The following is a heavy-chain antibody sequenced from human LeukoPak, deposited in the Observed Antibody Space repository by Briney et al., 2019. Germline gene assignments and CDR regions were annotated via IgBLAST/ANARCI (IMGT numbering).Heavy chain of an antibody. CDR2: ISAYNGNT. CDR1: GYTFTSYG. Sequence: ASVKVSCKASGYTFTSYGISWVRQAPGQGLEWMGWISAYNGNTNYAQKLQGRVTMTTDASTTTAYMELRSLRSDDTAVYYCARVKGHSSSWYADYWGQGTLVTVSS. V-gene: IGHV1-18*01. CDR3: ARVKGHSSSWYADY. J-gene: IGHJ4*02. D-gene: IGHD6-13*01.